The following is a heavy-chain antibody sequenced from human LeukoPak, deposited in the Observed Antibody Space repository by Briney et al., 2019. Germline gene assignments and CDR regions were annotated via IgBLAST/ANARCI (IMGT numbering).Heavy chain of an antibody. CDR1: GGSISSGSYY. J-gene: IGHJ4*02. Sequence: SETLSLTCTVSGGSISSGSYYWSWLRQPAGKGREWIGRIYTSGSTNSNPSLKGRVTISVDTSKNQFSLKLSSVTAADTAVYYCARVRRWFAAYYYGSGSSRHPADYFDYWGQGTLVTVSS. V-gene: IGHV4-61*02. CDR3: ARVRRWFAAYYYGSGSSRHPADYFDY. CDR2: IYTSGST. D-gene: IGHD3-10*01.